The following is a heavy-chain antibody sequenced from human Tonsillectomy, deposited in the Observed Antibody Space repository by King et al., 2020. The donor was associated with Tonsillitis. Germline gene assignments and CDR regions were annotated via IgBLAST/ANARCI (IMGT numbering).Heavy chain of an antibody. D-gene: IGHD5-18*01. CDR1: GYSFTYYW. V-gene: IGHV5-10-1*03. CDR3: ARITADYYYGMDV. J-gene: IGHJ6*02. Sequence: VQLVESGAEVKKPGESLRISCKGSGYSFTYYWISWVRQMPGKGLEWMGRIDPSDAYTNYSPSFHGHVTISADKSISTAYLQWSSLKASDTAMYYCARITADYYYGMDVWGQGPTVTVSS. CDR2: IDPSDAYT.